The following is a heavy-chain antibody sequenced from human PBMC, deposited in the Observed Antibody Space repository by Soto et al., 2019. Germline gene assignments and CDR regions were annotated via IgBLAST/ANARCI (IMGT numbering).Heavy chain of an antibody. D-gene: IGHD2-15*01. CDR3: ARVAGSCYFDY. J-gene: IGHJ4*02. V-gene: IGHV4-38-2*01. Sequence: SETLSLTCAVSGYSISSGYYWGWIRQPPGKGLEWIGSIYHSGSTYYNPSLKSRVTISVDTSKNQFSLKLSSVTATDTAVYYCARVAGSCYFDYWGQGTLVTVSS. CDR1: GYSISSGYY. CDR2: IYHSGST.